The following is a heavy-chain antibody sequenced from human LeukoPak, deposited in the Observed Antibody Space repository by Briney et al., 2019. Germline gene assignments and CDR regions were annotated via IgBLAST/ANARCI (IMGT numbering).Heavy chain of an antibody. CDR3: ARVGSSSSGSGY. CDR1: GGTFSSYA. CDR2: IIPIFGTA. J-gene: IGHJ4*02. Sequence: GASVKVSCKASGGTFSSYAISWVRQAPGQGLEWMGGIIPIFGTANYAQKFQGRVTITADESTSTAYMELSSPRSEDTAVYYCARVGSSSSGSGYWGQGTLVTVSS. V-gene: IGHV1-69*13. D-gene: IGHD6-6*01.